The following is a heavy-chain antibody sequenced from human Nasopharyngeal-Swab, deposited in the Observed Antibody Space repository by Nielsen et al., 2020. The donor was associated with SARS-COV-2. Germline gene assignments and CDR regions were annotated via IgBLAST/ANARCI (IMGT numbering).Heavy chain of an antibody. J-gene: IGHJ4*02. V-gene: IGHV4-39*02. CDR2: ILHSGSA. CDR3: ARSSWFWDLDY. D-gene: IGHD6-13*01. CDR1: GGSIRSSTFY. Sequence: SETLSLTYTVSGGSIRSSTFYRGWIRQPPGNGLEWIGSILHSGSAYYNPSLQRRVTLSVDPSKNHFSLKLSSVTAADTAIYYCARSSWFWDLDYWVQGTLVPVSA.